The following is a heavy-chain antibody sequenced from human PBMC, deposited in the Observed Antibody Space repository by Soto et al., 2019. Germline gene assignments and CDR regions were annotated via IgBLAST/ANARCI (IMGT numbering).Heavy chain of an antibody. CDR2: SYYSGTT. Sequence: SETLSLTCTVSGTSINNYYWSWIRQPPGKGLECLGYSYYSGTTNNIPSPKSRVTISVDKSKNQFSLKLSSVTAADTAVYYCARGFCSGGSCALVPFEYWGQGALVTVSS. D-gene: IGHD2-15*01. V-gene: IGHV4-59*01. J-gene: IGHJ4*02. CDR3: ARGFCSGGSCALVPFEY. CDR1: GTSINNYY.